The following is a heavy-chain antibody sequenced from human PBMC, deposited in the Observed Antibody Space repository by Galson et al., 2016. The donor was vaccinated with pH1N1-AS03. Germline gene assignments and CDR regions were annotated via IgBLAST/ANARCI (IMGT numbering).Heavy chain of an antibody. V-gene: IGHV1-18*01. CDR3: ARVFEEYLLRDYSSVFDS. J-gene: IGHJ4*02. Sequence: SVKVSCKASGYTFSNYGITWVRQAPGQGLQWMGWIKNNNDNTIYGQNFQGRVTLTTDPSTNTAYMELKNLRSDDTGVYYCARVFEEYLLRDYSSVFDSWGQGTLVTVSS. CDR2: IKNNNDNT. D-gene: IGHD2/OR15-2a*01. CDR1: GYTFSNYG.